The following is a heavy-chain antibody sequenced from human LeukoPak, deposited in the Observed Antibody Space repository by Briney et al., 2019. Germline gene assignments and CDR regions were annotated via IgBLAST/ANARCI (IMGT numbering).Heavy chain of an antibody. Sequence: QPGGSLRLSCAASEFTFSNYAMSWVRQAPGKGLEWVSGSTGTGYSTYYADSVKGRFTISRDNSKNTLYLQMNSLRAEDTAVYYCANAGSAVLRFLEWPYDWFDPWGQGTLVTVSS. V-gene: IGHV3-23*01. CDR1: EFTFSNYA. D-gene: IGHD3-3*01. CDR3: ANAGSAVLRFLEWPYDWFDP. CDR2: STGTGYST. J-gene: IGHJ5*02.